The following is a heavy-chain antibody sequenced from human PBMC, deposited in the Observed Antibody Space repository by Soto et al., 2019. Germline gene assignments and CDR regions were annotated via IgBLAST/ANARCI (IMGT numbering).Heavy chain of an antibody. CDR2: MYYTGQT. J-gene: IGHJ4*02. V-gene: IGHV4-30-4*01. D-gene: IGHD1-26*01. CDR1: GTTISSGDHY. Sequence: QVQLQESGPGLVKPSQTLSLTCTVSGTTISSGDHYWSWIRQAPGKGLEWIGYMYYTGQTYYNTSRQSRSTLSVDTSKNQFSLKMTSVTAADTAMYFCAREYGRGGYFDFWGRGTLVSVSS. CDR3: AREYGRGGYFDF.